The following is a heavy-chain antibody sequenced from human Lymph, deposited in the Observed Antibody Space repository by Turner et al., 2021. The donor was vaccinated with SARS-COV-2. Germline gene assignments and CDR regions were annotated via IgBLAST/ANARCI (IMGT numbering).Heavy chain of an antibody. V-gene: IGHV4-59*08. J-gene: IGHJ6*02. CDR1: GVTISSQS. D-gene: IGHD1-1*01. CDR2: FYKIGSI. Sequence: QVQLQESVPGLVRPSETLSLTCTVSGVTISSQSWSWIRQSPGRGLEWIGYFYKIGSIDYNPTLRSRGTISVDTTKNQLSLNLISRTAADTAVYYCARHQGSTSGYDHGMNVWGQGTAVIVSS. CDR3: ARHQGSTSGYDHGMNV.